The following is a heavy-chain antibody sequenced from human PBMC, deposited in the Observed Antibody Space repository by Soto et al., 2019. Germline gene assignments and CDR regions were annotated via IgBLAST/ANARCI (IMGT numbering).Heavy chain of an antibody. D-gene: IGHD6-13*01. CDR2: ISGSGGST. V-gene: IGHV3-23*01. Sequence: PVGSLRLSCAASGFTFSSYAMSWVRQAPGKGLEWVSAISGSGGSTYYADSVKGRFTISRDNSKNTLYLQMNSLRAEDTAVYYCAKISGSLYYYGMDVWGQGTTVTVSS. J-gene: IGHJ6*02. CDR3: AKISGSLYYYGMDV. CDR1: GFTFSSYA.